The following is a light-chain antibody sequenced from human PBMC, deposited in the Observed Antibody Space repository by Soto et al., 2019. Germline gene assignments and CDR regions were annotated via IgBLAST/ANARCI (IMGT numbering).Light chain of an antibody. V-gene: IGKV1-5*01. CDR1: QSISSW. CDR2: DVS. J-gene: IGKJ1*01. Sequence: DIQMTRSPPTLSASVGDRVTITCRASQSISSWLAWYQQRPGKAPNLLIYDVSSLESGVPSRFSGSGSGTEFTLTISSLQPDDFATYYCQQYTNYPWTFGQGT. CDR3: QQYTNYPWT.